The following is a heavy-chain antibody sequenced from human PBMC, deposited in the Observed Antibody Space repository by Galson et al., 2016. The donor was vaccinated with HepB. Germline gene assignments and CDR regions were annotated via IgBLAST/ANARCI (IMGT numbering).Heavy chain of an antibody. D-gene: IGHD5/OR15-5a*01. CDR2: IGRGGDT. V-gene: IGHV3-13*01. CDR3: AREIKGTISVGWYFDL. CDR1: GISFSTKW. J-gene: IGHJ2*01. Sequence: SLRLSCAASGISFSTKWMSWVRQGTGKGLEWVSAIGRGGDTYYSGSVEGRFTISRENAKNSLYLEMNSLRAGDTAVYYCAREIKGTISVGWYFDLWGRGTLVTVSS.